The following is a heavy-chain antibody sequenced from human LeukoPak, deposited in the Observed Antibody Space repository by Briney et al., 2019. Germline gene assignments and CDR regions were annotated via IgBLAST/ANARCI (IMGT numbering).Heavy chain of an antibody. CDR1: GGSISSYY. D-gene: IGHD3-3*01. V-gene: IGHV4-59*01. J-gene: IGHJ4*02. CDR3: ARDLGFWSGYSYYFDY. CDR2: IYYSGST. Sequence: SETLSLTCTVSGGSISSYYWSWIRQPPGKGLGWIGYIYYSGSTNYNPSLKSRVTISVDTSKNQFSLKLSSVTAADTAVYYCARDLGFWSGYSYYFDYWGQGTLVTVSS.